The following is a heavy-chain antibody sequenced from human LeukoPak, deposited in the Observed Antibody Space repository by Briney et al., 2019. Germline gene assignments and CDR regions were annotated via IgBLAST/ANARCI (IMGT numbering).Heavy chain of an antibody. V-gene: IGHV4-34*01. J-gene: IGHJ6*03. CDR3: ARSRYGDYVNYYYYMDV. D-gene: IGHD4-17*01. CDR2: INHSGST. CDR1: GGSSSGYY. Sequence: SETLSLTCAVYGGSSSGYYWSWIRQPPGKGLEWIGEINHSGSTNYNPSLKSRVTISVDTSKNQFSLKLSSVTAADTAVYYCARSRYGDYVNYYYYMDVWGKGTTVTVSS.